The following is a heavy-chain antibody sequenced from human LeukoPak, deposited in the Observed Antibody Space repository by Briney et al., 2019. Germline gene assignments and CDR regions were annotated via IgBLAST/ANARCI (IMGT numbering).Heavy chain of an antibody. J-gene: IGHJ5*01. Sequence: SETLSLTCTVSGGSISSYYWSWIRQPLGKGLEWIAYVYESGDTRYKPSLRSRVTISLDTSKNQFSPKLTSVTAADTAVYYCARHFLRGGFDSWGQGTLVTVSS. V-gene: IGHV4-59*08. D-gene: IGHD5-12*01. CDR1: GGSISSYY. CDR2: VYESGDT. CDR3: ARHFLRGGFDS.